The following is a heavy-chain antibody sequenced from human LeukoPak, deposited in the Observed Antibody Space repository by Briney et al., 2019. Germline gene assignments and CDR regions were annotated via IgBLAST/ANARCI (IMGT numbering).Heavy chain of an antibody. Sequence: SETLSLTCTVSGGSISSGGYYWSWIRQPPGKGLEWIGYIYHSGSTYYNPSLKSRVTISVDRSKNQFSLKLSSVTAADTAVYYCARGRSSSSPYFDYWGQGTLVTVSS. CDR3: ARGRSSSSPYFDY. D-gene: IGHD6-6*01. J-gene: IGHJ4*02. V-gene: IGHV4-30-2*01. CDR1: GGSISSGGYY. CDR2: IYHSGST.